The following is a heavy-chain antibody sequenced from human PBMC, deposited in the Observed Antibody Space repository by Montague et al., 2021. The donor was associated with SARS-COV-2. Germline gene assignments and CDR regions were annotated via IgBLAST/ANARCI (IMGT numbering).Heavy chain of an antibody. CDR2: INDSGST. V-gene: IGHV4-34*01. Sequence: SETLSLTCAVYGRSFSGYYWSWIRQPPGKGLEWIGEINDSGSTYYNPSLESRVTISVDTSKNQFSLKLSSVTAADTAVYYCARGRAARSITIFGVVNPAIRYYYYMDVWGKGTTVTVSS. D-gene: IGHD3-3*01. CDR1: GRSFSGYY. CDR3: ARGRAARSITIFGVVNPAIRYYYYMDV. J-gene: IGHJ6*03.